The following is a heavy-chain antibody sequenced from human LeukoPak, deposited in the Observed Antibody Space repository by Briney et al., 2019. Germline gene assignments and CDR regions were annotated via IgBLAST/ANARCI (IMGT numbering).Heavy chain of an antibody. V-gene: IGHV4-38-2*02. CDR1: DYSISSGYY. CDR2: IHHSGTT. J-gene: IGHJ5*02. D-gene: IGHD3-16*01. CDR3: ARFTPQGYGWGGYNRFDP. Sequence: KASETLSLTCTVSDYSISSGYYWDWIRQSPGKGLECIGSIHHSGTTYYNLSLKSRVTISVDTSKNQFSLNLTSVTAADTAVYYCARFTPQGYGWGGYNRFDPWGQGTLVTVSS.